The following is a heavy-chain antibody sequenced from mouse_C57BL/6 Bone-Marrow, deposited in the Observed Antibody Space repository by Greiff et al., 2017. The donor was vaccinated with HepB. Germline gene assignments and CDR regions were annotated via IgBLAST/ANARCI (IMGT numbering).Heavy chain of an antibody. V-gene: IGHV1-82*01. Sequence: QVQLQQSGPELVKPGASVKISCKASGYAFSSSWMNWVKQRPGKGLEWIGRIYPGDGDTNYNGKFKGKATLTADKSSSTAYMQLSSLTSEDSAVYYCASNWDEENFDVWGTGTTVTVSS. CDR3: ASNWDEENFDV. CDR1: GYAFSSSW. CDR2: IYPGDGDT. J-gene: IGHJ1*03. D-gene: IGHD4-1*01.